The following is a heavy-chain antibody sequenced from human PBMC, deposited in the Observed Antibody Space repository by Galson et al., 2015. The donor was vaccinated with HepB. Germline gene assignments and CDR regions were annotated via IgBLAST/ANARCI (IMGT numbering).Heavy chain of an antibody. CDR3: ARSMYSSDTDDGFDV. CDR1: GFTLEDHG. CDR2: SNWDGSRT. Sequence: SLRLSCAASGFTLEDHGMSWVRQPPGKGLEWVSGSNWDGSRTGYADSVKGRFTISRDNAKNSLYLQMNTLRADDTALYYCARSMYSSDTDDGFDVWGQGTMVTVSS. V-gene: IGHV3-20*04. D-gene: IGHD3-22*01. J-gene: IGHJ3*01.